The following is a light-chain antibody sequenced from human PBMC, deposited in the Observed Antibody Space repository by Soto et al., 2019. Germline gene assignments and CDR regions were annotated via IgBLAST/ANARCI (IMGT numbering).Light chain of an antibody. V-gene: IGKV1-39*01. CDR1: QRIGGF. CDR3: QQSYSTPLT. CDR2: SAS. Sequence: GARVTITCRASQRIGGFLNWYQQKLGKAPKLLIYSASSLQSGVPSRFSGSGSGTDFTLTISSLQPEDFATYYCQQSYSTPLTFGGGTKVEI. J-gene: IGKJ4*01.